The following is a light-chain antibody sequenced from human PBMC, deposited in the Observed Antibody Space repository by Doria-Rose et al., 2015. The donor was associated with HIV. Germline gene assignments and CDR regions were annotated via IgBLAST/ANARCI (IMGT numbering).Light chain of an antibody. V-gene: IGLV2-23*01. CDR1: SSDAGGYHH. CDR3: SSYTGSGTLL. Sequence: QSAQIQPSPLSVLPGQSITTACTGPSSDAGGYHHVSWYQQHLGKVPKLIIYDVTKWPSGGSNRFSGSKPGNTASLTISGLQADDEADYYCSSYTGSGTLLFGGGTKLTVL. CDR2: DVT. J-gene: IGLJ2*01.